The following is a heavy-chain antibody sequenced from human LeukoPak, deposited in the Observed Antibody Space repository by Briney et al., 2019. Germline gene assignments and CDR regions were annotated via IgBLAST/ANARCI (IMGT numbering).Heavy chain of an antibody. D-gene: IGHD3-22*01. J-gene: IGHJ6*02. CDR2: MNAESGHT. V-gene: IGHV1-8*01. CDR3: ARGMFDNSGHYYYFYHALDV. CDR1: GYTFTSYH. Sequence: GASVKVSCKASGYTFTSYHIDWVRQAPGQGPEWMGWMNAESGHTGYAQNLEGRVSMTRDTSTNTAYMELRSLRSEDTAVYFCARGMFDNSGHYYYFYHALDVWGQGTTVTVSS.